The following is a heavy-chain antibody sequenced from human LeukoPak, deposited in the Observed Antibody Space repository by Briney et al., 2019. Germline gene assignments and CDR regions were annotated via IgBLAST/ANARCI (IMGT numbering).Heavy chain of an antibody. CDR3: ARGRQMITFGGVIVIPDY. Sequence: GGSLRLSCAASGFTFSSYGMHWVRQAPGKGLEWVANIKQDGSEKYYVDSVKGRFTISRDNAKNSLYLQMNSLRAEDTAVYYCARGRQMITFGGVIVIPDYWGQGTLVTVSS. J-gene: IGHJ4*02. CDR2: IKQDGSEK. V-gene: IGHV3-7*04. CDR1: GFTFSSYG. D-gene: IGHD3-16*02.